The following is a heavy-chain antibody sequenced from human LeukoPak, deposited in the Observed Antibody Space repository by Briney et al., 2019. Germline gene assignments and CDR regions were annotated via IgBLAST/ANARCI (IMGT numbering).Heavy chain of an antibody. D-gene: IGHD3-22*01. Sequence: SQTLSLTCTVSSGSISSGDYYWAWIRQPPGKGLEWIGYIYYSGSTYYNPSLKSRVTISIDTSKNQFSLKLSSVTAADTAVYYCARSNYFYDSSGPFDYWGQGTLVTVSS. V-gene: IGHV4-30-4*08. CDR3: ARSNYFYDSSGPFDY. CDR2: IYYSGST. CDR1: SGSISSGDYY. J-gene: IGHJ4*02.